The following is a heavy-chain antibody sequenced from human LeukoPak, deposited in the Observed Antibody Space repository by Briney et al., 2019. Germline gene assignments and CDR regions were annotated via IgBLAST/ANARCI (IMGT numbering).Heavy chain of an antibody. V-gene: IGHV3-21*01. CDR2: ISSSSSYI. CDR1: GFTFSSYS. Sequence: GGSLRLSCAASGFTFSSYSMNWVRQAPGKGLEWVSSISSSSSYIYYADSVKGRFTISRDDAKNSLYLQMNNLRAEDTAMFYCATSMAQDVDAFHIWGQGTMVTVSS. D-gene: IGHD2-21*01. CDR3: ATSMAQDVDAFHI. J-gene: IGHJ3*02.